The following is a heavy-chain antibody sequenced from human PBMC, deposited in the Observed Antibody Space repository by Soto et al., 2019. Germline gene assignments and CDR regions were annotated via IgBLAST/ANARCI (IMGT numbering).Heavy chain of an antibody. V-gene: IGHV3-23*01. Sequence: GGSLRLSCAASGLTFSSYAMSWVRQAPGKGLEWVSAISGSGGSTYYADSVKGRFTISRDNSKNTLYLQMNSLRAEDTAVYYCAKDFLYIRGVIHNWFAPWGQGTLVTVPQ. CDR2: ISGSGGST. CDR1: GLTFSSYA. J-gene: IGHJ5*01. D-gene: IGHD3-10*02. CDR3: AKDFLYIRGVIHNWFAP.